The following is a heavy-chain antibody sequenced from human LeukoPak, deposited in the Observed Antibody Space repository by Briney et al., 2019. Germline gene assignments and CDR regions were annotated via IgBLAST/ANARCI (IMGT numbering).Heavy chain of an antibody. CDR1: GLTFSSYG. CDR3: AKVLGSRIAVSDPFDY. D-gene: IGHD2-21*01. CDR2: ISGSGGTI. V-gene: IGHV3-23*01. Sequence: PGGSLRLSCAASGLTFSSYGMHWVRQAPGKGLEWVSAISGSGGTIFYADSVKGRFTISRDHSKKNLYLQMNSLRAEDTAVYYCAKVLGSRIAVSDPFDYWGQGTLVTVSS. J-gene: IGHJ4*02.